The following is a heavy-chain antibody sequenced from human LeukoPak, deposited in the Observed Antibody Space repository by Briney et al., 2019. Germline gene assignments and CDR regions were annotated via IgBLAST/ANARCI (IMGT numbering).Heavy chain of an antibody. CDR1: GGSISSYY. CDR2: IYYSGST. CDR3: ARGRDRIAY. V-gene: IGHV4-59*12. Sequence: SETLSLTCTVSGGSISSYYWSWIRQPPGKGLEWIGYIYYSGSTNYNPSLKSRVTISVDTSKNQFSLKLSSVTAADTAVYYCARGRDRIAYWGQGTLVTVSS. J-gene: IGHJ4*02.